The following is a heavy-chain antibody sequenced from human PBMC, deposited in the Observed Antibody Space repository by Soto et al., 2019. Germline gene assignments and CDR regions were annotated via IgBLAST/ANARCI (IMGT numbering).Heavy chain of an antibody. J-gene: IGHJ6*02. CDR3: AREEYGSGSYYGYYGMDV. D-gene: IGHD3-10*01. Sequence: SVKVSCKXSGGTFSSYAISWVRQAPGQGLEWMGGIIPIFGTANYAQKFQGRVTITADESTSTAYMELSSLRSEDTAVYYCAREEYGSGSYYGYYGMDVWGQGTTVTVS. CDR2: IIPIFGTA. CDR1: GGTFSSYA. V-gene: IGHV1-69*13.